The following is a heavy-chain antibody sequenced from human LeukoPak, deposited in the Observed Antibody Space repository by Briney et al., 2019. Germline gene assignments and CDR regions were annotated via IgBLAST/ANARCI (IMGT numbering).Heavy chain of an antibody. CDR2: IYRGGST. CDR3: ARGGGYGSGNHYRGGAFDI. CDR1: GFIVSDNY. D-gene: IGHD3-10*01. Sequence: GGTLRLSCATSGFIVSDNYMTWVRQAPGKGLEWVSVIYRGGSTYYAEPVKGRFTISRDNSKNMVYLQMYSLRVEDTAVYYCARGGGYGSGNHYRGGAFDIWGQGTMVTVSS. J-gene: IGHJ3*02. V-gene: IGHV3-53*01.